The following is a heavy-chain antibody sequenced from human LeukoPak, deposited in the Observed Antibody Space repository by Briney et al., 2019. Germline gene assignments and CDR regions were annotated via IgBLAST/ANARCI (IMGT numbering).Heavy chain of an antibody. CDR3: ARVIMRNDVVLDL. Sequence: GGSLRLSCAASGFTFRSYGMHCVRQAPGKGREWVVGISYDGSSQKYADSMKRRFTISRDNSKSTLSLQINSLRAEDTAVYYCARVIMRNDVVLDLWGQGPLVTVSS. D-gene: IGHD1-1*01. CDR2: ISYDGSSQ. CDR1: GFTFRSYG. J-gene: IGHJ4*02. V-gene: IGHV3-30*03.